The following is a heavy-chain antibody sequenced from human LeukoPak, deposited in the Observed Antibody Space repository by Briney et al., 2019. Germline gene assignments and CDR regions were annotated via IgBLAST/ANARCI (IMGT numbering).Heavy chain of an antibody. V-gene: IGHV3-30-3*01. CDR3: ARTIVVVTGPWDY. CDR2: ISNNGSNK. Sequence: GGSLRLSCAASGFTFSYHAMHWVRQAPGKGLEWVAVISNNGSNKYYADSVRGRFTISRDNSKNTLYLQMNSLRAEDTAVYYCARTIVVVTGPWDYWGQGTLVTVSS. J-gene: IGHJ4*02. D-gene: IGHD2-21*02. CDR1: GFTFSYHA.